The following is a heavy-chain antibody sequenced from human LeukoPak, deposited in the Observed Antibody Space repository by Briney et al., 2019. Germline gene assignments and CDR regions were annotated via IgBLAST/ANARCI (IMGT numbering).Heavy chain of an antibody. CDR1: GYTFTSYG. Sequence: ASVKVSCKASGYTFTSYGISWVRQAPGQGLEWMGWISAYNGNTNYAQKLQGRVTMTTDTSTSTAYMELRSLGSDDTAVYYCASGLMVRGFEAFDYWGQGTLVTVSS. CDR2: ISAYNGNT. V-gene: IGHV1-18*01. D-gene: IGHD3-10*01. CDR3: ASGLMVRGFEAFDY. J-gene: IGHJ4*02.